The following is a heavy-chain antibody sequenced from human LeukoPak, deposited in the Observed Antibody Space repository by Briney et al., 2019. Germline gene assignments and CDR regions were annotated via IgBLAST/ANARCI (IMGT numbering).Heavy chain of an antibody. D-gene: IGHD2-15*01. CDR3: ARGHPGLPSARRLFDLNLRAFDY. V-gene: IGHV4-34*01. Sequence: SETLSLTCAVYGGSFSGYYWGWIRQPPGKGLEWIGEINHSGSTNYNPSLKSRVTISVDTSKNQFSLKLSSVTAADTAVYYCARGHPGLPSARRLFDLNLRAFDYWGQGTLVTVSS. CDR1: GGSFSGYY. J-gene: IGHJ4*02. CDR2: INHSGST.